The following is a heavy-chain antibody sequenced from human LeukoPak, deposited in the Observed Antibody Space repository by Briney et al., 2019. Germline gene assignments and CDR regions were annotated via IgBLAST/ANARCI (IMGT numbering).Heavy chain of an antibody. CDR1: GDSIGSFY. D-gene: IGHD3-16*02. V-gene: IGHV4-59*01. Sequence: SETLSLTCTVSGDSIGSFYWSWIRQPPGKGLEWIGNIYYSGNTNYNPSLKSRVTISVDTSKNQFSLKLSSVTAADTAVYYCARGEGVSLFDYWGQGTLVTVSS. CDR2: IYYSGNT. J-gene: IGHJ4*02. CDR3: ARGEGVSLFDY.